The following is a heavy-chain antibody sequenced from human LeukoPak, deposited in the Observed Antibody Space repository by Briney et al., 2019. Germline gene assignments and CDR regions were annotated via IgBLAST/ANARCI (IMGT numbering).Heavy chain of an antibody. J-gene: IGHJ4*02. Sequence: TGGSLRLSCAASGFTFSSYGMSWVRQAPGKGLEWVSAISGSGGSTYYADSVKGRFTISGDNSKNTLYLQMNSLRAEDTAVYYCAKDLGHYYDSSGYDPFDYWGQGTLVTVSS. D-gene: IGHD3-22*01. V-gene: IGHV3-23*01. CDR2: ISGSGGST. CDR3: AKDLGHYYDSSGYDPFDY. CDR1: GFTFSSYG.